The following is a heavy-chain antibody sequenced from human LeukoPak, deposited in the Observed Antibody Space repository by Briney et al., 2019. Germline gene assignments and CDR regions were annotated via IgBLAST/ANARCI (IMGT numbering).Heavy chain of an antibody. CDR1: GGSFSGYY. CDR2: INHSGST. D-gene: IGHD3-22*01. J-gene: IGHJ4*02. CDR3: ARGLYYYDSSGYPYYFDY. V-gene: IGHV4-34*01. Sequence: PSETLSLTCAVYGGSFSGYYWSWIRRPPGKGLEWIGEINHSGSTNYNPSLKSRVTISVNTSKNQFSLKLSPVTAADTAVYYCARGLYYYDSSGYPYYFDYWGQGTLVTVSS.